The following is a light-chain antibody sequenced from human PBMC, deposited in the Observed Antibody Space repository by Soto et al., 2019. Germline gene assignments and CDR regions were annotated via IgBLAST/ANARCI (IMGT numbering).Light chain of an antibody. CDR1: QSVSSY. CDR3: QQFGSLGT. Sequence: EVVLTQSPGTLSLSPGERGTLSCRASQSVSSYLAWYQQKPGQAPRLLMFDASNRATDIPDRFSGSGSGTDFTLTIGRLEPEDFAVYYCQQFGSLGTFGQGTKVDIK. V-gene: IGKV3-20*01. J-gene: IGKJ1*01. CDR2: DAS.